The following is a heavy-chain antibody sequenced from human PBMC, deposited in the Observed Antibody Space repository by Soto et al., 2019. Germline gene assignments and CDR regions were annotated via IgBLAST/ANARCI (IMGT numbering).Heavy chain of an antibody. J-gene: IGHJ4*02. CDR2: INHSGST. CDR1: GGSFSGYY. D-gene: IGHD2-8*01. Sequence: PSETLSLTCAVYGGSFSGYYWSWIRQPPGKGLEWIGEINHSGSTNYNPSLKSRVTISVDTSKNQFSLKLSSVTAADTAVYYCARTLIVRMVYAGGSFDYWGQGTLVTVSS. V-gene: IGHV4-34*01. CDR3: ARTLIVRMVYAGGSFDY.